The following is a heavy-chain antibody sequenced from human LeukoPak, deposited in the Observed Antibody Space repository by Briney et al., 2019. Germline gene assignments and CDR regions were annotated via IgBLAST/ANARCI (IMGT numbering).Heavy chain of an antibody. D-gene: IGHD6-13*01. Sequence: SETLSLTCTVSGGSISSYYWSWIRQPAGKGLEWIGRIYTSGSTNYNPSLKSRVTMSVDTSKNQFSLKLSSVTAADTAVYYFSRHGGVAEVGTLGYYYYYMDVWGKGTRVNISS. V-gene: IGHV4-4*07. J-gene: IGHJ6*03. CDR1: GGSISSYY. CDR2: IYTSGST. CDR3: SRHGGVAEVGTLGYYYYYMDV.